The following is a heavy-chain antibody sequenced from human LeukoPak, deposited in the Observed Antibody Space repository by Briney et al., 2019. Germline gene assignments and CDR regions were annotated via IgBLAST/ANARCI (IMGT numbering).Heavy chain of an antibody. V-gene: IGHV3-23*01. D-gene: IGHD6-19*01. J-gene: IGHJ4*02. CDR1: GFTFSSYA. CDR3: AKGRGIAVAVPFDY. Sequence: GGSLRLSCAASGFTFSSYAMSWVRQAPGKGLEWVSAISGSDSTYYADSVKGRFTISRDNSKNTLYLQMNSLRAEDTAVYYCAKGRGIAVAVPFDYWGQGTLVTVSS. CDR2: ISGSDST.